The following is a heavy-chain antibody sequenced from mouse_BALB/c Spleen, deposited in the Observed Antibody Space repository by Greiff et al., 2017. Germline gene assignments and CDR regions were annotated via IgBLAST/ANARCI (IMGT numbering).Heavy chain of an antibody. J-gene: IGHJ2*01. Sequence: VQLQQSGAELVKPGASVKLSCKASGYTFTSYWMHWVKQRPGQGLEWIGEINPSNGRTNYNEKFKSKATLTVDKSSSTAYMQLSSLTSEDSAVYYCARLGRDYWGQGTTLTVSS. V-gene: IGHV1S81*02. CDR1: GYTFTSYW. CDR2: INPSNGRT. D-gene: IGHD4-1*01. CDR3: ARLGRDY.